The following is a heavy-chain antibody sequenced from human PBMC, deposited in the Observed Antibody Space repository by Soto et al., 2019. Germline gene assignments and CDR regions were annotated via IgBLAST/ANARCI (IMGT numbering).Heavy chain of an antibody. CDR1: GYSFTSYW. J-gene: IGHJ4*02. Sequence: PGESLKISCKGSGYSFTSYWIGWVRQMPGKGLEWMGIIYPGDSDTRYSPSFQGQVTISADKSISTAYLQWSSLKAPDTAMYYCARRGVSNFWSGYYTAGLVDYWGQGTLVTVSS. D-gene: IGHD3-3*01. CDR2: IYPGDSDT. V-gene: IGHV5-51*01. CDR3: ARRGVSNFWSGYYTAGLVDY.